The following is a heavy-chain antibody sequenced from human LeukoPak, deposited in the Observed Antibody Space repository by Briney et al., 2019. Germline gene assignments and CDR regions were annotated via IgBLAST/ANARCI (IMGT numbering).Heavy chain of an antibody. CDR1: GFTFNNHV. CDR2: ISSDGSMK. D-gene: IGHD5-24*01. CDR3: AKADEYYYYYYYMDV. V-gene: IGHV3-30*04. Sequence: GGSLRLSCAASGFTFNNHVMHWVRQAPGKVLEWVAVISSDGSMKYYADSVKGRFTISRDNSQNTLYLQMNSLRSEDTAVYYCAKADEYYYYYYYMDVWGKGTTVTVSS. J-gene: IGHJ6*03.